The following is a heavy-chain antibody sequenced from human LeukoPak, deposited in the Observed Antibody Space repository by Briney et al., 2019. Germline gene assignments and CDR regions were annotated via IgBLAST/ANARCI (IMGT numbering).Heavy chain of an antibody. V-gene: IGHV4-34*01. CDR1: GGSFSGYY. J-gene: IGHJ4*02. Sequence: SETLSLTCAVYGGSFSGYYWSWIRQPPGKGLEWIGEMNHSGSTNYNPSLKSRVTISVDTSKNQFSLKLSSVTAADTAVYYCARQQLGPGFDYWGQGTLVTVSS. D-gene: IGHD6-13*01. CDR2: MNHSGST. CDR3: ARQQLGPGFDY.